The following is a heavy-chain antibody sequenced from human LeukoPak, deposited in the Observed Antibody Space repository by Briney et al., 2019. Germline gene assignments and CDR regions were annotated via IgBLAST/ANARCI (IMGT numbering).Heavy chain of an antibody. J-gene: IGHJ5*02. D-gene: IGHD6-19*01. Sequence: SVKVSCKASGDTFGNYDFAWVRLAPGQGLEWLGGILPVASRPDYAQSFQDRITITAVESTSTVSMELTSLRSDDTAVYYCARGGWQTTGWYADHWGQGTLVTVAS. V-gene: IGHV1-69*13. CDR1: GDTFGNYD. CDR3: ARGGWQTTGWYADH. CDR2: ILPVASRP.